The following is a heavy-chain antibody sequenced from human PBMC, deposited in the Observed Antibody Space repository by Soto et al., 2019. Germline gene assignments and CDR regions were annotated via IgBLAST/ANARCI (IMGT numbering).Heavy chain of an antibody. CDR3: ARDSNYVWGSYRYSDAFDI. Sequence: PSETLSLTCTVSGGSVSSGSYYWSWIRQPPGKGLEWIGYIYYSGSTNYNPSLKSRVTISVDTSKNQFSLKLSSVTAADTAVYYCARDSNYVWGSYRYSDAFDISGQGTMVTVSS. V-gene: IGHV4-61*01. CDR1: GGSVSSGSYY. J-gene: IGHJ3*02. CDR2: IYYSGST. D-gene: IGHD3-16*02.